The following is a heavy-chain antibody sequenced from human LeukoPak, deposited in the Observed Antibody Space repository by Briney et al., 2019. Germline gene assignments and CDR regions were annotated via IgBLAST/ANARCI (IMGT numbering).Heavy chain of an antibody. CDR3: ARGGLLLWFGELLKGHFDY. Sequence: PSETLSLTCTVSGGSISSSSYYWGWIRQPPGKGLEWIGEIYHSGSTNYNPSLKSRVTISVDKSKNQFSLKLSSVTAADTAVYYCARGGLLLWFGELLKGHFDYWGQGTLVTVSS. V-gene: IGHV4-61*05. J-gene: IGHJ4*02. D-gene: IGHD3-10*01. CDR1: GGSISSSSYY. CDR2: IYHSGST.